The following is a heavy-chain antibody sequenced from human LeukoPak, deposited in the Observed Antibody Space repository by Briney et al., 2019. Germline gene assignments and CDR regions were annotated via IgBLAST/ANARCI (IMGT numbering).Heavy chain of an antibody. Sequence: ASVKVSCKASGYTFTGYYMHWVRQAPGQGLEWMGWINPNSGGTNYAQKFQGRVTMTRDTSTSTVYMELSSLRSDDTAVYYCARERYDSSGYYGYWGQGTLVTVSS. CDR2: INPNSGGT. CDR1: GYTFTGYY. J-gene: IGHJ4*02. CDR3: ARERYDSSGYYGY. D-gene: IGHD3-22*01. V-gene: IGHV1-2*02.